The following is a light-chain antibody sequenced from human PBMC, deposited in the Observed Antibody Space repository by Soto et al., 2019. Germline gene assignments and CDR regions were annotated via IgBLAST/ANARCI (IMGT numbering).Light chain of an antibody. CDR3: SSYVTSSTIGV. CDR2: GVT. V-gene: IGLV2-14*01. J-gene: IGLJ1*01. Sequence: QSALAQPASVSGSPGQSITISCTGPSSDIGGYNYVSWYHQHPGKAPKLLIYGVTHRPSGVSNLFSGSKSGNTASLTISALQAEDSTDYYCSSYVTSSTIGVLGNGTKFTV. CDR1: SSDIGGYNY.